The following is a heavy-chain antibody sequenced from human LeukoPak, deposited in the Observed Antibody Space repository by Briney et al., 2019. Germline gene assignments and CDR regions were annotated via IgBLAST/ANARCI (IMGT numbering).Heavy chain of an antibody. V-gene: IGHV3-11*01. CDR3: ARRRYNWNAIDY. CDR1: GFTFSDFY. Sequence: RTGGSLRLSCAASGFTFSDFYMSWIRQAPGKGLEWVSYISSSGSTIYYADSVEGRFTISRDNAKNSLYLQMNSLRAEDTAVYYCARRRYNWNAIDYWGQGTLVTVSS. CDR2: ISSSGSTI. J-gene: IGHJ4*02. D-gene: IGHD1-20*01.